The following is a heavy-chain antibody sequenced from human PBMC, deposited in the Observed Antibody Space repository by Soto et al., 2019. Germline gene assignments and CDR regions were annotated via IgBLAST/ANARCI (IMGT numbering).Heavy chain of an antibody. V-gene: IGHV4-59*02. CDR1: GDSVSSYY. Sequence: QVQLQESGPGLVKPSETLSLSCTVSGDSVSSYYWSWIRQLPGRGLEWIGYIYIRGNTNYNPSLKSRVTISRDTSKNQFSLNLKSVTAADTAVYYCARGVLRYYYYGMDVWGPGTTVTVSS. J-gene: IGHJ6*02. CDR3: ARGVLRYYYYGMDV. CDR2: IYIRGNT.